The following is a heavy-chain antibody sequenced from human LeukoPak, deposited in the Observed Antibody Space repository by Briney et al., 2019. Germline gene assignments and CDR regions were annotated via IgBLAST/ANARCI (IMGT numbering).Heavy chain of an antibody. Sequence: WIGSIYYSGSTYYNPSLKSRVTISVDTSKNQFSLKLSSVTAADTAVYYCAREDYSSSWFAGDYWGQGTLVTVSS. CDR3: AREDYSSSWFAGDY. D-gene: IGHD6-13*01. J-gene: IGHJ4*02. CDR2: IYYSGST. V-gene: IGHV4-39*07.